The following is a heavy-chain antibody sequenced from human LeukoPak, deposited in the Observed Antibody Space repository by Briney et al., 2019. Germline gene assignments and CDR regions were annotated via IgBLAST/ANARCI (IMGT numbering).Heavy chain of an antibody. Sequence: PGGPLRLSCAASGFTFSRYWMFWVRQAPGKGLVCVPRINSDGTTTNYADSVKGRFTISRDNAKNTLSLQLNSLRAEDTAVYYCASSGITVTGSYYYYMDVWGKGTTVTVSS. CDR3: ASSGITVTGSYYYYMDV. J-gene: IGHJ6*03. V-gene: IGHV3-74*01. CDR2: INSDGTTT. CDR1: GFTFSRYW. D-gene: IGHD4-17*01.